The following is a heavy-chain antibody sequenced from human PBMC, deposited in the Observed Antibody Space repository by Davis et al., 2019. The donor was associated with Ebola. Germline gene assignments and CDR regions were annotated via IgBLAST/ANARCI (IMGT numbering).Heavy chain of an antibody. CDR2: INHSGST. V-gene: IGHV4-34*01. J-gene: IGHJ4*03. CDR1: GFTFSSYW. D-gene: IGHD3-10*01. CDR3: ARGRGVQGVRLDY. Sequence: ESLKISCAASGFTFSSYWMSWVRQPPGKGLEWIGEINHSGSTNYNPSLKSRVTISVDTSKNQFSLKLSSVTAADTAVYYCARGRGVQGVRLDYWGQGTTVTVSS.